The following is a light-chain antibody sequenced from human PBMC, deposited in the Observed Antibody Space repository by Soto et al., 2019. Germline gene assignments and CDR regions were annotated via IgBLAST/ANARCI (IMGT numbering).Light chain of an antibody. CDR1: QAISRG. CDR3: QQANSFPWT. Sequence: DIQMTQSPSSVSASVGDRVTITCRASQAISRGLAWYQQKPGKAPKLLIYDATSLQSGVPSRFSGIGSGTDFTLTISSLQPEDFSTYYCQQANSFPWTFGQGTKVEI. CDR2: DAT. J-gene: IGKJ1*01. V-gene: IGKV1-12*01.